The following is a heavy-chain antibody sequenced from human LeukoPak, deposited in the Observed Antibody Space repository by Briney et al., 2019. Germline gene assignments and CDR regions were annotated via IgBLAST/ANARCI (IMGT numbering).Heavy chain of an antibody. J-gene: IGHJ4*02. D-gene: IGHD2-21*01. V-gene: IGHV1-18*01. CDR1: GYTFTSYG. CDR2: ISAYNGHT. Sequence: ASVKVSCKASGYTFTSYGISWVRQAPGQGLEWIGWISAYNGHTSYAQNLQGRVTMTTDTSTSTAYMELRSLRSDDTAVYYCARWGSRSAYSVVDYWGQGTLVTVSS. CDR3: ARWGSRSAYSVVDY.